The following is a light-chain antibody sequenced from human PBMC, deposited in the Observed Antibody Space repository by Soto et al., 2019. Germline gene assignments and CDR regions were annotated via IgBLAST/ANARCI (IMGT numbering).Light chain of an antibody. CDR1: QNISSN. J-gene: IGKJ1*01. CDR2: GAS. Sequence: EIVMTQSPATLSVSPGERATLSCRASQNISSNLAWYQQKPGQAPRVLIDGASTRATGIPARFSGSGSGTEFTLTISSLQSEDFAVYYWQQYNNWLWTFGQGTKVEIK. CDR3: QQYNNWLWT. V-gene: IGKV3-15*01.